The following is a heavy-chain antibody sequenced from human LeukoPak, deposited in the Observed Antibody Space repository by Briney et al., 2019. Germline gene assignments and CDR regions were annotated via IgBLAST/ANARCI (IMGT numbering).Heavy chain of an antibody. Sequence: SETLSLTCAVSGGSISSSNWWSWVRQPPGKGLEWIGEIYHSGSTNYNPSLKSRVTISVDRSENQFSLKLSSVTAADTAVYYCARAGSYGYNYWGQGTLVTVSS. V-gene: IGHV4-4*02. J-gene: IGHJ4*02. CDR2: IYHSGST. CDR1: GGSISSSNW. D-gene: IGHD5-18*01. CDR3: ARAGSYGYNY.